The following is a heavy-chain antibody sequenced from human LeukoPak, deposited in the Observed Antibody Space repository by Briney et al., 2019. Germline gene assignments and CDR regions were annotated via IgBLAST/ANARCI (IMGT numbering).Heavy chain of an antibody. CDR2: ISTVSTYT. Sequence: PSGSLRLSCAPSGFTVTDYSMNWVRQAPGKGLEWVASISTVSTYTFDADSVKGRFSISRDNVRNLLYLQMSSLGAEDTAVYYCARDGSGFYLYNYMDVWGKGTTVS. CDR3: ARDGSGFYLYNYMDV. V-gene: IGHV3-21*06. CDR1: GFTVTDYS. J-gene: IGHJ6*03. D-gene: IGHD6-25*01.